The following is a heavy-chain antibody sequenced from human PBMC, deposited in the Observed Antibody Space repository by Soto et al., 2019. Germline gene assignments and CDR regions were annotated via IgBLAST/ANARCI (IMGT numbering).Heavy chain of an antibody. CDR1: GFTVSNNY. V-gene: IGHV3-66*01. J-gene: IGHJ4*02. D-gene: IGHD4-17*01. CDR3: AREGIRSPLYY. Sequence: GGSLRLSCAASGFTVSNNYMSWVRQAPGKGLEWVSILYTGGSTYYAGSVKDRFTISRDNSKNMLYLQMNSLRAEDTAVYYCAREGIRSPLYYWGQGTLVTVSS. CDR2: LYTGGST.